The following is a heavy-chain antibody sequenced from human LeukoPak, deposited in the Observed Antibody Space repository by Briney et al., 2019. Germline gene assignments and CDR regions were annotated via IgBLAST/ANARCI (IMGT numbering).Heavy chain of an antibody. CDR3: ASSRSSGWYDY. V-gene: IGHV4-59*01. CDR2: IYYSGST. D-gene: IGHD6-19*01. J-gene: IGHJ4*02. CDR1: GGSISSYY. Sequence: SEILSLTCTVSGGSISSYYWSWIRQPPGKGLEWIGYIYYSGSTNYNPSLQSRVTISVDTSKNQFSLKLSSVTAADTAVYYCASSRSSGWYDYWGQGALVTVSS.